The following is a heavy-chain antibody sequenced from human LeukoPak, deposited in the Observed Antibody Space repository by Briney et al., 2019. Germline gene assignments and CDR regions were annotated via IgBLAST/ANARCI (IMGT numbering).Heavy chain of an antibody. CDR3: ARGREDIVVVPAASRGRRDLPDY. V-gene: IGHV4-34*01. Sequence: SETLSLTCAVYGGSFSGYYWSWIRQPPGKGLEWIGEINHSGSTNYNPALKSRVTISVDTSKNQFSLKLSSVTAADTAVYYCARGREDIVVVPAASRGRRDLPDYWGQGTLVTVSS. CDR2: INHSGST. J-gene: IGHJ4*02. CDR1: GGSFSGYY. D-gene: IGHD2-2*01.